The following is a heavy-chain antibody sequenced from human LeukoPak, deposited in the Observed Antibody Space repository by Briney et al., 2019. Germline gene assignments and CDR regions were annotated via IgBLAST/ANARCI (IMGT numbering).Heavy chain of an antibody. CDR1: GYTFTGYY. D-gene: IGHD6-13*01. CDR3: ARDARERSSSWYWFDP. V-gene: IGHV1-2*02. Sequence: ASVKVSCEASGYTFTGYYMHWVRQAPGQGLEWMGWINPNSGGTNYAQKFQGRVTMTRDTSISTAYMELSRLRSDDTAVYYCARDARERSSSWYWFDPWGQGTLVTVSS. CDR2: INPNSGGT. J-gene: IGHJ5*02.